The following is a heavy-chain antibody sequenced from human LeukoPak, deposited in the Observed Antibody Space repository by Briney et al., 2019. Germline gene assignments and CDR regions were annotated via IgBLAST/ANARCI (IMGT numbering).Heavy chain of an antibody. CDR1: GGTFSNSG. J-gene: IGHJ6*03. CDR2: IIPIFGAA. CDR3: ARETLISSTSFYYYMDV. Sequence: SVKVSCKASGGTFSNSGISWVRQAPGQGLEWMGGIIPIFGAANYAQKFQGRVTITTDESTSTAYMELSGLISEDTAVYYCARETLISSTSFYYYMDVWGEGTTVSVSS. V-gene: IGHV1-69*05. D-gene: IGHD6-6*01.